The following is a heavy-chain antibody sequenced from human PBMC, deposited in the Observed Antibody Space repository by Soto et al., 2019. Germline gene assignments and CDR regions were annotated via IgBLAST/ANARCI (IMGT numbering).Heavy chain of an antibody. CDR3: TRPRYCSSTSCPSWFDP. CDR2: IRSKANSYAT. V-gene: IGHV3-73*01. Sequence: PGGSLRLSCAASGFTFRGSAMHWVRQASGKGLEWVGRIRSKANSYATAYDASVKGRFTICRDDSKNTAYLQMNSLKTEETAVYSCTRPRYCSSTSCPSWFDPWGQGTLVTVSS. J-gene: IGHJ5*02. D-gene: IGHD2-2*01. CDR1: GFTFRGSA.